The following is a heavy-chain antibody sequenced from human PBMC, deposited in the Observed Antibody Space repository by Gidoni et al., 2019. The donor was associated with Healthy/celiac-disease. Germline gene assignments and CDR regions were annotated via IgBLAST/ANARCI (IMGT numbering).Heavy chain of an antibody. J-gene: IGHJ3*02. CDR3: ATGSTKIRDLSAQSIAAAFDI. CDR1: GDTLTELS. Sequence: QVQLVQSGAEVKKPGDSVKVSCKVSGDTLTELSMHWVRQAPGKGLEWMGGFDPEDGETIYAQKFQGRVTMTEDTSTDTAYMELSSLRSEDTAVYYCATGSTKIRDLSAQSIAAAFDIWGQGTMVTVSS. D-gene: IGHD6-6*01. V-gene: IGHV1-24*01. CDR2: FDPEDGET.